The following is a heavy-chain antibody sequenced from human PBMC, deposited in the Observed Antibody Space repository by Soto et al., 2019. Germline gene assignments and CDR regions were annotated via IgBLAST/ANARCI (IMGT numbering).Heavy chain of an antibody. D-gene: IGHD6-13*01. Sequence: GGSLSLSCAASGLTFCSFTMDLVRQDSGKGLEWVSTISSNSAYIYYTDALRGRFTISRDNAKNSLHLQMNSLRAEDTAVYYCTRDASRDSSARGWFDPWGPGTLVTVSS. CDR2: ISSNSAYI. J-gene: IGHJ5*02. V-gene: IGHV3-21*01. CDR3: TRDASRDSSARGWFDP. CDR1: GLTFCSFT.